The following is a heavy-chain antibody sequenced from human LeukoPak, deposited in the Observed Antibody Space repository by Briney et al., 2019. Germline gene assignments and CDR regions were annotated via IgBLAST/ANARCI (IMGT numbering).Heavy chain of an antibody. D-gene: IGHD5-24*01. CDR3: ARDRNGYTLFDP. CDR2: ISAYNGNT. Sequence: ASVKVSCKASGYTFTGYGISWVRQAPGQGLEWMGWISAYNGNTNYAQKLQGRVTMTTDTSTSTAYVELRSLRSDDTAVYYCARDRNGYTLFDPWGQGTLVTVSS. CDR1: GYTFTGYG. J-gene: IGHJ5*02. V-gene: IGHV1-18*01.